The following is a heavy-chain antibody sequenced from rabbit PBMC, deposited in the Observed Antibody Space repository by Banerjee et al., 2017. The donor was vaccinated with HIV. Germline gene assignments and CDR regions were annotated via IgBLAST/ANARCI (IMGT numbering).Heavy chain of an antibody. V-gene: IGHV1S45*01. D-gene: IGHD4-1*01. Sequence: QEQLEESGGDLVKPGASLTLTCTASGFSFSSSYCICWVRQAPGKGPEWIACIYAGSSGDTYYASWAKGRFTISKTSSTTVTLQVTSLTAADTATYFCARDLAGVIGWNFGLWGPGTLVTVS. J-gene: IGHJ4*01. CDR3: ARDLAGVIGWNFGL. CDR2: IYAGSSGDT. CDR1: GFSFSSSYC.